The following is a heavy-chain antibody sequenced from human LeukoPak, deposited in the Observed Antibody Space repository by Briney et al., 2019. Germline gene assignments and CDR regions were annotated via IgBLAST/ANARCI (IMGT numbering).Heavy chain of an antibody. D-gene: IGHD3-22*01. CDR3: AKGGAVVLTGFDY. CDR1: GFTFSSYE. J-gene: IGHJ4*02. CDR2: ISSSGSTI. Sequence: PGGSLRLSCAASGFTFSSYEMNWVRQAPGKGLEWVSYISSSGSTIYYADSVRGRFTISRDNSKNTLYLQMNGLRAEDTAAYYCAKGGAVVLTGFDYWGQGTLVSVSS. V-gene: IGHV3-48*03.